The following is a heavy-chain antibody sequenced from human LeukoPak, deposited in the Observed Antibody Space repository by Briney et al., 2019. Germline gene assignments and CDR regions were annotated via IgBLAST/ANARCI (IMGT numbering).Heavy chain of an antibody. D-gene: IGHD3-10*01. V-gene: IGHV4-39*07. CDR1: GGSITSSSYY. Sequence: PSETLSLTCSVSGGSITSSSYYWGWIRQPPEKGLEWIGSIYYTGGTNYSPSLKSRVTISVDTSKNQFSLKLSSVTAADTAVYYCARDITMVRGAPYYYYGTDVWGQGTTVTVSS. CDR2: IYYTGGT. J-gene: IGHJ6*02. CDR3: ARDITMVRGAPYYYYGTDV.